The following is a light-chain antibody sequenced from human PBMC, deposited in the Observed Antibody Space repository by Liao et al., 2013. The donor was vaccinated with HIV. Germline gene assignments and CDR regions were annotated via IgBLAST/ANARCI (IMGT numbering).Light chain of an antibody. J-gene: IGLJ1*01. V-gene: IGLV3-21*01. CDR1: NVGSKS. CDR2: FDS. Sequence: SYVLTQPPSVSVAPGETATISCGGHNVGSKSVHWYQQMPGQAPVVVIHFDSARPSGIPERFSGFNSGNTATLTISGTQATDEADYYCLTWDNNHYVFGPGTKVTVL. CDR3: LTWDNNHYV.